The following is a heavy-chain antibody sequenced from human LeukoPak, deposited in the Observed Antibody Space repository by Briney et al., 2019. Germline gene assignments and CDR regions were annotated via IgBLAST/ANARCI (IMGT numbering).Heavy chain of an antibody. J-gene: IGHJ4*02. CDR1: GGSISSYY. Sequence: KASETLSHTCTVSGGSISSYYWSWIRQPPGTGLEWIGYIFYSGSTDYNPSLESRVTISVDTSKNQFSLKLRSVTAADTAVYYCATVAVIRGVTYFDYWGQGTLVTVSS. CDR2: IFYSGST. V-gene: IGHV4-59*01. D-gene: IGHD3-10*01. CDR3: ATVAVIRGVTYFDY.